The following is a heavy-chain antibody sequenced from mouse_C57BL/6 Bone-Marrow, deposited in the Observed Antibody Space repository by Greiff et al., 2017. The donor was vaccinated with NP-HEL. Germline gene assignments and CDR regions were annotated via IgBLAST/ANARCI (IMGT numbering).Heavy chain of an antibody. CDR1: GFSFNTYA. CDR2: IRSKSNNYAT. CDR3: VSTVVATDWYFDV. J-gene: IGHJ1*03. Sequence: VESGGGLVQPKGSLKLSCAASGFSFNTYAMNWVRQAPGKGLEWVARIRSKSNNYATYYADSVKDRFTISRDDSESMLYLQMNNLKTEDTAMYYCVSTVVATDWYFDVWGTGTTVTVSS. D-gene: IGHD1-1*01. V-gene: IGHV10-1*01.